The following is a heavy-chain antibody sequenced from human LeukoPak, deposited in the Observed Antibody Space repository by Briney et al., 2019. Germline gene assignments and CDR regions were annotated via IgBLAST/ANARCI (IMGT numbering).Heavy chain of an antibody. Sequence: ASVKVSCKASGYTFTGYYMHWVRQAPGQGLEWMGWINPNSGGTNYAQKFQGKVTMTRDTSISTAYMELSRLRSDDTAVYYCARQWLDYYYYYYMDVWGKGTTVTISS. CDR1: GYTFTGYY. V-gene: IGHV1-2*02. CDR2: INPNSGGT. J-gene: IGHJ6*03. CDR3: ARQWLDYYYYYYMDV. D-gene: IGHD6-19*01.